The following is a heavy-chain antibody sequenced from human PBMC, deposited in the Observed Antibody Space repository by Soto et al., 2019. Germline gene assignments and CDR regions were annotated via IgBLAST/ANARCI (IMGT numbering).Heavy chain of an antibody. V-gene: IGHV4-31*03. CDR3: ARDPTVTRRGNGMDV. Sequence: PSETLSLTCTVSGGSISSGGYYWSWIRQHPGKGLEWIGYIYYSGSTYYNPSLKSRVTISVDTSKNQFSLKLSSVTAADTAVYYCARDPTVTRRGNGMDVWGQGTTVTSP. J-gene: IGHJ6*02. CDR2: IYYSGST. CDR1: GGSISSGGYY. D-gene: IGHD4-17*01.